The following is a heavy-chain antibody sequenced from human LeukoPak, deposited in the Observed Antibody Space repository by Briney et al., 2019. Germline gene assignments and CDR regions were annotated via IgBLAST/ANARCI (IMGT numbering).Heavy chain of an antibody. CDR1: EYTFTDYS. J-gene: IGHJ4*02. D-gene: IGHD6-19*01. CDR2: IKPGSGAT. Sequence: ASVKVSCKASEYTFTDYSIHWVRQAPGQGLEWMGWIKPGSGATSYAQKFQGRVTLTRDTSISTGYMDLSRLTSDDAAVYYCARDSGSRGKGYWGQGTLVTVSS. V-gene: IGHV1-2*02. CDR3: ARDSGSRGKGY.